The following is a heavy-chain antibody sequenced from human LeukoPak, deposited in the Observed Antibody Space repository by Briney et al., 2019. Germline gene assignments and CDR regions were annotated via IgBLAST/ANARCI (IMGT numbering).Heavy chain of an antibody. D-gene: IGHD2-2*02. CDR3: ARQRYCSSTSCYRNAEYFQH. CDR1: DGSISSSSYY. V-gene: IGHV4-39*01. J-gene: IGHJ1*01. CDR2: IYYSGST. Sequence: ETLSLTCTVSDGSISSSSYYWGWIRQPPGKGLEWIGSIYYSGSTYYNPSLKSRVTISVDTSKNQFSLKLSSVTAADTAVYYCARQRYCSSTSCYRNAEYFQHWGQGTLVTVSS.